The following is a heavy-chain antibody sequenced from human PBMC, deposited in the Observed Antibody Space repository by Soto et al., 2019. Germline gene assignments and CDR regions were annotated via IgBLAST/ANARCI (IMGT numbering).Heavy chain of an antibody. D-gene: IGHD1-1*01. CDR3: ARLGLDLDFDH. CDR2: IIPLTGTA. Sequence: QVRLVQSGPEVKRPGSSVKISCKSSGDSFSRFAVSWVRQAPGQGLEWMGGIIPLTGTANYIQKFRGRVTITADDSSSTVYMEVSSLISDDTAVYYCARLGLDLDFDHWGQGTLVTVSP. CDR1: GDSFSRFA. V-gene: IGHV1-69*01. J-gene: IGHJ4*02.